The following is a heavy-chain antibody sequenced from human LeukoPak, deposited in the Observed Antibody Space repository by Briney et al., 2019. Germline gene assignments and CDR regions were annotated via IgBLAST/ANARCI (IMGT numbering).Heavy chain of an antibody. D-gene: IGHD1-1*01. J-gene: IGHJ4*02. CDR1: GFTFSTYW. Sequence: GSLRLSCAASGFTFSTYWMHWVRQAPGKGLVWVSRTNADGSSTSYADSVKGRFTISRDNAKNTLYLQMNSLRADDTAVYYCARGCLEPVDYWGQGTLVTVSS. CDR2: TNADGSST. V-gene: IGHV3-74*01. CDR3: ARGCLEPVDY.